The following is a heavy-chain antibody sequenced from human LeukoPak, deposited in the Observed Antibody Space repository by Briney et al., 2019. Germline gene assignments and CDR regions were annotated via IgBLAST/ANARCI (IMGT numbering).Heavy chain of an antibody. CDR1: GFTFSSYW. Sequence: GGSLRLSCAASGFTFSSYWMSWVRQAPGKGLEWVANIKQDGSEKYYVDSVKGRFTISRDNAKNSLYLQMNSLRAEDTAVYYCARDIWAYYYDSSGYSISGYYWGQGTLVTVSS. J-gene: IGHJ4*02. CDR2: IKQDGSEK. D-gene: IGHD3-22*01. V-gene: IGHV3-7*01. CDR3: ARDIWAYYYDSSGYSISGYY.